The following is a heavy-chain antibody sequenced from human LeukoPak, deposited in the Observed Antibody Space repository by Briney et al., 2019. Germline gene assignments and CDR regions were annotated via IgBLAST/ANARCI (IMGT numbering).Heavy chain of an antibody. CDR1: GYIFSNYW. V-gene: IGHV5-51*01. J-gene: IGHJ5*01. Sequence: GESLKISCTGSGYIFSNYWIGWVRQMHGKGLEWMGIIYPGDSDMRYSPSFQGQVIMSADTSISSVYLQWRSLKASDTAIYYCARLSRPHILDTNWFDSWGQGSLLTIYS. CDR3: ARLSRPHILDTNWFDS. D-gene: IGHD3-9*01. CDR2: IYPGDSDM.